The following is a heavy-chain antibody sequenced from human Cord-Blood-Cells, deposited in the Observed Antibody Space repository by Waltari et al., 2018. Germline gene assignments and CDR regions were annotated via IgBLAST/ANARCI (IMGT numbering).Heavy chain of an antibody. D-gene: IGHD6-6*01. CDR1: GFTFSSYW. V-gene: IGHV3-7*01. Sequence: EVQLVESGGGLVQPGGSLRLSCAASGFTFSSYWMSWVRQAPGEGREWVANIKQEGSEKYYVDSVKGRFTSSRDNAKNSLYLQMNSLRAEDTAVYYCARGRSSFFDYWGQGTLVTVSS. CDR3: ARGRSSFFDY. CDR2: IKQEGSEK. J-gene: IGHJ4*02.